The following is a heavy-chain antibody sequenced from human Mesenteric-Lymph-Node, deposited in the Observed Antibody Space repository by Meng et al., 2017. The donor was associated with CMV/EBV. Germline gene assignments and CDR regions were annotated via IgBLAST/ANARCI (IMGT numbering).Heavy chain of an antibody. J-gene: IGHJ6*02. Sequence: SQTPSLTCADYRGSFSNYYWDWIRQTPGKGLEWIGGITHSGSTIYNPSLKSRVTISVDKSNNQFSLSASSVTAADTGVYFCARGDYVEHSYGLNVWGPGTTVTVSS. CDR2: ITHSGST. D-gene: IGHD3-16*01. CDR3: ARGDYVEHSYGLNV. V-gene: IGHV4-34*01. CDR1: RGSFSNYY.